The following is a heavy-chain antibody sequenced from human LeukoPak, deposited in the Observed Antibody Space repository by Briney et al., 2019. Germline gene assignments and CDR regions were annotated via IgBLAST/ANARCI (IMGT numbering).Heavy chain of an antibody. D-gene: IGHD5-12*01. Sequence: PGGSLRLSCAVSGFTFTTESMNWVRQAPGKGLEWVASISGGSISLDYADSAKGRFTISRDNARKSLFLQMDSLRAEDTATYYCVRGPLGYSGHFDSWGQGTLVTVSS. CDR1: GFTFTTES. CDR2: ISGGSISL. V-gene: IGHV3-21*01. CDR3: VRGPLGYSGHFDS. J-gene: IGHJ4*02.